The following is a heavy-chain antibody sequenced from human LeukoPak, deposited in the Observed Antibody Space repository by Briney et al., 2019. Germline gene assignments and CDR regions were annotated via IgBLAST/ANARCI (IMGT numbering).Heavy chain of an antibody. V-gene: IGHV3-53*01. CDR1: GFTVSSHY. CDR3: AKDQGSGSYGVADN. J-gene: IGHJ4*02. Sequence: PGGSLRLSCAASGFTVSSHYMSWVRQAPGKGLEWVSVIYSGGSTYYADSVKGRFTISRDNSKNTLYLQMNSLRAEDTAVYYCAKDQGSGSYGVADNWGQGTLVTVSS. D-gene: IGHD1-26*01. CDR2: IYSGGST.